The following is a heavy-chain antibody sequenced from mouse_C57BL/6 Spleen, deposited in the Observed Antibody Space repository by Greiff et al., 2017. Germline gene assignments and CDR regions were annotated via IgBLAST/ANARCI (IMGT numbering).Heavy chain of an antibody. CDR2: ISDGGSYT. CDR1: GFTFSSYA. Sequence: EVHLVESGGGLVKPGGSLKLSCAASGFTFSSYAMSWVRQTPEKRLEWVATISDGGSYTYYPDNVKGRFTISRDNAKNNLYLQMSHLKSEDTAMYYCARDDSNCFSYWGQGTTLTVSS. CDR3: ARDDSNCFSY. V-gene: IGHV5-4*01. J-gene: IGHJ2*01. D-gene: IGHD2-13*01.